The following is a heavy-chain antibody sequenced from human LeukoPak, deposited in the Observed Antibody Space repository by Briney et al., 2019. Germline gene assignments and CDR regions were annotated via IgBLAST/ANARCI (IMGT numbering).Heavy chain of an antibody. Sequence: SETLSLTCTVSGESISSYYWSWIRQPAGKGLEFIGRIYSSGSTNYNPSLKSRVTMSVDTSKNQFSLKLYSVTAADTAMFYCARLAYGDYYFDHWGQGTLVTVSS. CDR3: ARLAYGDYYFDH. CDR2: IYSSGST. V-gene: IGHV4-4*07. D-gene: IGHD4-17*01. J-gene: IGHJ4*02. CDR1: GESISSYY.